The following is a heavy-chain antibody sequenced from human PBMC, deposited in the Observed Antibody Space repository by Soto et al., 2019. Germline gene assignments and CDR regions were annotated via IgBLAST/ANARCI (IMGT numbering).Heavy chain of an antibody. CDR1: GGTFSSYA. CDR2: IIPIFGTA. Sequence: QVQLVQSGAEVKKPGSSVKVSCKASGGTFSSYAISWVRQAPGQGLEWMGGIIPIFGTANYAQKFQGRVTITADESTSPAYMELSSLRSEDTAVYYCAVERVRITMVRAVDGMDVWGQGTTVTVSS. D-gene: IGHD3-10*01. CDR3: AVERVRITMVRAVDGMDV. J-gene: IGHJ6*02. V-gene: IGHV1-69*01.